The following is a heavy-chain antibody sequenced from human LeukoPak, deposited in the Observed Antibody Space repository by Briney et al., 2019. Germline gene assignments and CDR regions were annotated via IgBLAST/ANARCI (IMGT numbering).Heavy chain of an antibody. CDR3: AKCWRVVSGNWYLSFDS. D-gene: IGHD6-13*01. Sequence: GGSLRLSCAASGFTFSSYAMNWVRQNPGEGLEWVSSISDSGDETYYADSVRGRFTIYRDNSKNTLYLQMKSLGGDDTALYYCAKCWRVVSGNWYLSFDSWGQGTLVTVSS. CDR2: ISDSGDET. V-gene: IGHV3-23*01. CDR1: GFTFSSYA. J-gene: IGHJ4*02.